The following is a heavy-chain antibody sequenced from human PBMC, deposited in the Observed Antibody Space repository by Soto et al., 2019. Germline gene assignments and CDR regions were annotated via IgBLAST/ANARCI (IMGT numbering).Heavy chain of an antibody. Sequence: SETLSLTCTVAGGSISSYYWRWIRQPPGKGLEWIGYIYYSGITNYNPSLKSRVTISVDTSKNQFSLKLSSVTAADTAVYYCARRYGPGFDYWGQGTLVTVS. V-gene: IGHV4-59*08. CDR1: GGSISSYY. CDR3: ARRYGPGFDY. D-gene: IGHD4-17*01. CDR2: IYYSGIT. J-gene: IGHJ4*02.